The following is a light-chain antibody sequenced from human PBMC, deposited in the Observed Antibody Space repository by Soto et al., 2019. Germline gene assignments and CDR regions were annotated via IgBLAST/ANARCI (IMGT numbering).Light chain of an antibody. CDR1: RSVGSF. V-gene: IGKV3-11*01. J-gene: IGKJ1*01. CDR2: NSS. CDR3: QQSYSTTWT. Sequence: EVVLTQSPATLSLSPGERAILSCRASRSVGSFLAWFQQKPGQPPRLLIYNSSNRTTGIPARFSGSGSGTDFTLTISRLEPEDFATYSCQQSYSTTWTFGQGTKVDIK.